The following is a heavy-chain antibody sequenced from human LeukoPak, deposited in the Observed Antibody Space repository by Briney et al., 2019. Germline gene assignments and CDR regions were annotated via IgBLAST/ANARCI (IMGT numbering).Heavy chain of an antibody. V-gene: IGHV3-21*01. CDR1: GFTFSSYS. J-gene: IGHJ4*02. CDR3: ASPRGYDSRDFDY. CDR2: ISSSSSYI. Sequence: PGGSLRLSCAAPGFTFSSYSMNWVRQAPGKGLEWVSSISSSSSYIYYADSVKGRFTISRDNAKNSLYLQMNSLRAEDTAVYYCASPRGYDSRDFDYWGQGTLVTVSS. D-gene: IGHD5-12*01.